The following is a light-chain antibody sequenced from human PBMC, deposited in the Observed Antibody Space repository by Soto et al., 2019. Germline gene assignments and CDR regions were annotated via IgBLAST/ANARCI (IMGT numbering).Light chain of an antibody. J-gene: IGKJ1*01. CDR2: AAS. V-gene: IGKV1-39*01. CDR1: QSISSY. Sequence: DIQMTQTPSSLSASVGDRVTITCRASQSISSYLNRYQQKPGKAPKLLIYAASSLQSGVPSRFSGSGSGTDFTLTISSLQPEEFATYYSQQSDSTTWTFGQGTKVEIK. CDR3: QQSDSTTWT.